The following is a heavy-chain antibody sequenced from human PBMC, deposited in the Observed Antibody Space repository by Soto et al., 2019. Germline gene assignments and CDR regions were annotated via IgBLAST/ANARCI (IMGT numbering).Heavy chain of an antibody. CDR2: INHSGST. V-gene: IGHV4-34*01. CDR3: ARGWGRIFDY. J-gene: IGHJ4*02. Sequence: QVQLQQWGAGLLKPSETLSLTCAVYGGSFSGYYWNWIRQPPGKGLEWIGEINHSGSTNYNPSLKSRATISVDTSKNQFSLKLTSVTAADTAGYYWARGWGRIFDYWGQGTLVTVSS. D-gene: IGHD7-27*01. CDR1: GGSFSGYY.